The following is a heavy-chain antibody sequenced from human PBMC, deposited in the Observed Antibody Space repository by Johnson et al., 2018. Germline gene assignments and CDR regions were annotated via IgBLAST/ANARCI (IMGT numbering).Heavy chain of an antibody. CDR3: ARVLSQYYYYYGMDV. V-gene: IGHV3-66*02. CDR2: IYSGGST. Sequence: EVQLVESGGGLVQPGGSLRLSCAASGFTFSSYAMTWVRQAPGKGLDWVSVIYSGGSTYYADSVKGRFTISRDNSTNTLFLQMNSLGAEDTAVYYCARVLSQYYYYYGMDVWGQGTTVTVSS. CDR1: GFTFSSYA. J-gene: IGHJ6*02.